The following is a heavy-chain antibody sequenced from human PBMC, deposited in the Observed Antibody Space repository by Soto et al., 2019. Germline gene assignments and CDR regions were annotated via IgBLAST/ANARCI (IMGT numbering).Heavy chain of an antibody. CDR3: ARGITLPTPLDY. CDR2: INAGNGKT. V-gene: IGHV1-3*05. D-gene: IGHD1-20*01. CDR1: GYTFTSYA. J-gene: IGHJ4*02. Sequence: QVQLVQSGAEEKKPGASVKVSCKASGYTFTSYAMHWVRQAPGQRLEWMGWINAGNGKTKYSQKFQGRVTITRDTSASKAYMELSSLRSEDTAVYYCARGITLPTPLDYWGQGTLVTVSS.